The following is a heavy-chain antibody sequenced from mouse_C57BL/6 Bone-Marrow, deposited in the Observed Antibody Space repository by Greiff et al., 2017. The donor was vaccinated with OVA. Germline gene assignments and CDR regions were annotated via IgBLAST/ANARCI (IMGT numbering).Heavy chain of an antibody. CDR3: ARKDSNYSWFAY. CDR2: ISYSGST. D-gene: IGHD2-5*01. V-gene: IGHV3-1*01. Sequence: EVMLVESGPGMVKPSQSLSLTCTVTGYSITSGYDWHWIRHFPGNKLEWMGYISYSGSTNYNPSLKSRISITHDTSKNHFFLKLNSVTTEDTATYYCARKDSNYSWFAYWGQGTLVTVSA. J-gene: IGHJ3*01. CDR1: GYSITSGYD.